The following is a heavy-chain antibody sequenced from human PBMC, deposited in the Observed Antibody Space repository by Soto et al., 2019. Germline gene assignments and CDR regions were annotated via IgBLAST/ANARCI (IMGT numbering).Heavy chain of an antibody. CDR1: GGSFSGYY. V-gene: IGHV4-34*01. CDR2: INHSGST. Sequence: SETLSLTCAIYGGSFSGYYWSWIRQPPGKGLEWIGEINHSGSTNYNPPLKSRVTISVDTSKNQFSLNLSSVTAADTAVYYCARGRQRGSGSYRDYFDYWGQGSLVTVSS. D-gene: IGHD3-10*01. CDR3: ARGRQRGSGSYRDYFDY. J-gene: IGHJ4*02.